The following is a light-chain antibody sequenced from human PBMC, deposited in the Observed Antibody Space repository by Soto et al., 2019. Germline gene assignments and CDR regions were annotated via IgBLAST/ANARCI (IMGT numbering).Light chain of an antibody. CDR1: QGISSY. CDR3: QQLNSYPHT. CDR2: AAS. V-gene: IGKV1-9*01. Sequence: DIQLTQSPSFLSASVGDRVTITSRASQGISSYLAWYQQKPGKAPKLLIYAASTLQSGVPSRFSGSGSGTEFTLTISSLQPEDFATYYCQQLNSYPHTFGQGTKVEIK. J-gene: IGKJ1*01.